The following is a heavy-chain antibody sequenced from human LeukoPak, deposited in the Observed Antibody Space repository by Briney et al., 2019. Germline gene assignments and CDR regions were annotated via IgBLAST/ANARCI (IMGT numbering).Heavy chain of an antibody. V-gene: IGHV3-30*03. CDR2: ISYDGSNT. CDR1: GFTFSGYG. CDR3: ARDQTAVTGVWGTIDY. Sequence: GGSLRLSCTASGFTFSGYGMHWVRQAPGMGLEWVAIISYDGSNTFYGDSVKGRFTISRDNSKKTLYLQMNSLTTEDTAVYYCARDQTAVTGVWGTIDYWGQGTLVTVSS. D-gene: IGHD2-8*02. J-gene: IGHJ4*02.